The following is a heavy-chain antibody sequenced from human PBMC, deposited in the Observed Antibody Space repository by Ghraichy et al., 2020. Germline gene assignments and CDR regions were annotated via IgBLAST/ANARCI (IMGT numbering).Heavy chain of an antibody. CDR3: GREPNGDYVGDFDM. J-gene: IGHJ3*02. V-gene: IGHV3-23*01. CDR1: GFTFSSYA. Sequence: GGSLRLSCEASGFTFSSYAMIWVRQAPGKGLEWVSAIRGSGGTTYYADYVKGRFTISRDNSKNTLFLKMDRLGAEETAVYYCGREPNGDYVGDFDMWGQGTLVTVSS. D-gene: IGHD4-17*01. CDR2: IRGSGGTT.